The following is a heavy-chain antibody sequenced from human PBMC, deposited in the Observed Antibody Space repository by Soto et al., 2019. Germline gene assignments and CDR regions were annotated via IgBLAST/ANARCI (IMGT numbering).Heavy chain of an antibody. CDR2: INRNGGSL. CDR3: ARLGGTGYYAGSVY. Sequence: GGSLRLACAASGFTFSSYSMNWVRQAPGKGLEWVSGINRNGGSLGYADSVKGRFTISTDNVKNSLYLQMNSLRAEDTALYYCARLGGTGYYAGSVYWGQGTQVTVS. D-gene: IGHD3-9*01. J-gene: IGHJ4*02. CDR1: GFTFSSYS. V-gene: IGHV3-20*04.